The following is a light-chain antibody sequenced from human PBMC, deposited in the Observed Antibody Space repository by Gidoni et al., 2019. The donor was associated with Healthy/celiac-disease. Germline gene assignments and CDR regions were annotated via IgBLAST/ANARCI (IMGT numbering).Light chain of an antibody. V-gene: IGKV1-5*03. CDR3: QQYNSYPIT. CDR1: QSISSW. J-gene: IGKJ3*01. CDR2: KAS. Sequence: DIQMTQSPSTLSASVGDRVTITCLASQSISSWLAWYQQKPGKVPKLLIYKASSLESGVPSRFSGSGSGTDFTLTISSLPPDDFATYYCQQYNSYPITFGPGTKVEIK.